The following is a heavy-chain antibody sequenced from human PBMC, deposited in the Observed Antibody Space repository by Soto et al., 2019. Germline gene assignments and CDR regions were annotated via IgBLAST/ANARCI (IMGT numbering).Heavy chain of an antibody. Sequence: ASVKVSCKASGGTFSSYAISWVRQAPGQGLEWMGGIIPIFGTANYAQKFQGRVTITADESTSTAYMELSSLRSEDTAVYYCARAQKLTATWFDPWGQGTLVTVSS. D-gene: IGHD3-16*01. CDR1: GGTFSSYA. CDR3: ARAQKLTATWFDP. CDR2: IIPIFGTA. J-gene: IGHJ5*02. V-gene: IGHV1-69*13.